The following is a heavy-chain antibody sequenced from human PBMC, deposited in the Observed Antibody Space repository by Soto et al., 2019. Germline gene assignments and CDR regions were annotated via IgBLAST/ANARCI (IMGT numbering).Heavy chain of an antibody. J-gene: IGHJ6*02. CDR2: INAGNGNT. CDR3: ARGLFPSISRYYYYGMDV. V-gene: IGHV1-3*01. CDR1: GYTFTSYA. Sequence: QVQLVQSGAEVKKPGASVKVSCKASGYTFTSYAMHWVRQAPGQRLEWMGWINAGNGNTKYSQKFQGRVTITRDTSASTAYMELSSLRSEDTAVYYCARGLFPSISRYYYYGMDVWGQGTTVTVSS. D-gene: IGHD2-21*01.